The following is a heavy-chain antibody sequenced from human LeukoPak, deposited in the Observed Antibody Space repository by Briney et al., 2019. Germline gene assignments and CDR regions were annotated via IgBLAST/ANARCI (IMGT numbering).Heavy chain of an antibody. CDR3: ARDHTAATIIWDY. D-gene: IGHD5-12*01. CDR1: GFTFSSHW. V-gene: IGHV3-7*01. Sequence: GGSLRLSCAASGFTFSSHWMSWVRQAPGKGLEWVANIKQDGSEKYYVDSVKGRFTISRDNAKNSLYLQMNSLRAEDTAVYYCARDHTAATIIWDYWGQGMLVNVSS. J-gene: IGHJ4*02. CDR2: IKQDGSEK.